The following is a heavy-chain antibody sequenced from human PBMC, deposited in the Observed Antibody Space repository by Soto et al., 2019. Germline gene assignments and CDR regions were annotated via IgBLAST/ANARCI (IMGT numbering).Heavy chain of an antibody. D-gene: IGHD3-9*01. J-gene: IGHJ4*02. CDR3: AKNYDILTGPFYYFDY. Sequence: GGSLRLSCAASGFTFSSYAMSWVRQAPGKGLEWVSAISGSGGSTYYADSVKGRFTISRDNSKNTLYLQMNSLRAEDTAVYYCAKNYDILTGPFYYFDYWGQGTLVTVSS. CDR2: ISGSGGST. CDR1: GFTFSSYA. V-gene: IGHV3-23*01.